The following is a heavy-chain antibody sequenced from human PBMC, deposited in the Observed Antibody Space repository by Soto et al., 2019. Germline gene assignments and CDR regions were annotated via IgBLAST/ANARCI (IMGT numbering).Heavy chain of an antibody. Sequence: GASVKVSFKASGYTFTSYGISWLRQAPGQGLEWMGWISAYNGNTNYAQKLQGRVTMTTDTSTSTAYMELRSLRSDDTAVYYCARDIVVVPAATSTLRMDVWGQGTTVTVSS. V-gene: IGHV1-18*01. D-gene: IGHD2-2*01. CDR3: ARDIVVVPAATSTLRMDV. CDR2: ISAYNGNT. CDR1: GYTFTSYG. J-gene: IGHJ6*02.